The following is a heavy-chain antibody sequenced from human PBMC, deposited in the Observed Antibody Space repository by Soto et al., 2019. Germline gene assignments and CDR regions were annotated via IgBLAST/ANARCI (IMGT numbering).Heavy chain of an antibody. D-gene: IGHD5-12*01. CDR2: IYYSGSN. CDR1: GGSISSGGYY. V-gene: IGHV4-31*03. Sequence: QVQLQESGPGLVKPSQTLSLTCTVSGGSISSGGYYWSWIRQHPGKGLEWIGYIYYSGSNYYNPSLKSRVTISVDTSKNQFSLKLSSVTAADTAVYYCARDSTAGQSGYRGIGMDVWGQGTTVTVSS. J-gene: IGHJ6*02. CDR3: ARDSTAGQSGYRGIGMDV.